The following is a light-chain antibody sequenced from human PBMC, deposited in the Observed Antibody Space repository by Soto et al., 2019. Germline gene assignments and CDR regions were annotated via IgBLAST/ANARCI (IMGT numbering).Light chain of an antibody. V-gene: IGKV1-5*03. CDR1: QTISSW. J-gene: IGKJ4*01. Sequence: DIQMTQSPSTLSGSVGDRVTITCRASQTISSWLAWYQQKPGKAPKLLIYKASTLKSGVPSRFSGSGSGTEFTLTISSLQPDDFATYYCQQYSGYPLTFGGGTKVDIK. CDR3: QQYSGYPLT. CDR2: KAS.